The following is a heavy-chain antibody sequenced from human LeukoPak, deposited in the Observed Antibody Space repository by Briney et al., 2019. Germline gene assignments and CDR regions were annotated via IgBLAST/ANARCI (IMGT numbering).Heavy chain of an antibody. V-gene: IGHV3-30*03. CDR3: ARVSLERQLWLPFDY. Sequence: PGGSLRLSCAASGFTFSNYGIHWVRQAPGKGLEWVTAISYDGSLKYYADSVRGRFTISRDNSKNTLYLQMNSLRTDDTAVYYCARVSLERQLWLPFDYWGQGTLVTVSS. J-gene: IGHJ4*02. CDR2: ISYDGSLK. CDR1: GFTFSNYG. D-gene: IGHD5-18*01.